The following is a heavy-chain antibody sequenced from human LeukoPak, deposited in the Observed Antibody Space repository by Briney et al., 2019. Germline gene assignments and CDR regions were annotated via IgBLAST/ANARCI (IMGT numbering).Heavy chain of an antibody. Sequence: GGSLRLSCAASGFTFSSYSMNWVRQAPGKGLEWVSSISSSSSYIYYADSVKGRFTISRDNAKNSLYLQMNSLRAEDTAVYYCARDGAEHYDFWSGYSSYYYYYYYMDVWGKGTTVTVSS. CDR3: ARDGAEHYDFWSGYSSYYYYYYYMDV. V-gene: IGHV3-21*01. CDR2: ISSSSSYI. CDR1: GFTFSSYS. J-gene: IGHJ6*03. D-gene: IGHD3-3*01.